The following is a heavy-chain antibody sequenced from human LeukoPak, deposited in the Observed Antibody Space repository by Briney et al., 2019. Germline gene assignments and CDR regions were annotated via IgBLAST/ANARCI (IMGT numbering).Heavy chain of an antibody. CDR1: GFTFSSYA. V-gene: IGHV3-23*01. J-gene: IGHJ4*02. CDR2: ISGSGGST. D-gene: IGHD3-22*01. Sequence: SGGSLRLSCAASGFTFSSYAMSWVRQAPGKGLEWVSAISGSGGSTYYADSVKGRFTISRDNSKNTLYLQMNSLRAEDTAVYYCAKIVSIVVVITYYFDYWGQGTLVTVSS. CDR3: AKIVSIVVVITYYFDY.